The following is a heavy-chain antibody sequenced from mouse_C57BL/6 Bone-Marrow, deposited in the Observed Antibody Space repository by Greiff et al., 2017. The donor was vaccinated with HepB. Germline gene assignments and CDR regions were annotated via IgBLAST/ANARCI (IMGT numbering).Heavy chain of an antibody. CDR3: ASSFYGSSWCYAMDY. CDR2: INPDSSTI. D-gene: IGHD1-1*01. J-gene: IGHJ4*01. Sequence: EVKVEESGGGLVQPGGSLKLSCAASGIDFSRYWMSWVRRAPGKGLEWIGEINPDSSTINYAPSLKDKFIISRDNAKNTLYLQMSKVRSEDTALYYCASSFYGSSWCYAMDYWGQGTSVTVSS. CDR1: GIDFSRYW. V-gene: IGHV4-1*01.